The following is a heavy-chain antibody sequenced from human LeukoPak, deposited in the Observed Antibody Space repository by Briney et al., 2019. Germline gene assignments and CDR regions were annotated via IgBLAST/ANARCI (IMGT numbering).Heavy chain of an antibody. J-gene: IGHJ1*01. CDR3: ARGISPTIYCSGGSCYSAEYFQH. Sequence: ASVKVSCKASGYTFTGYYMHWVRQAPGQGLEWMGWINPNSGGTNYAQKFQGRVTMTRDTSISTAYMELSRLRSDDTAVYYCARGISPTIYCSGGSCYSAEYFQHWGQGTLVTVSS. D-gene: IGHD2-15*01. V-gene: IGHV1-2*02. CDR1: GYTFTGYY. CDR2: INPNSGGT.